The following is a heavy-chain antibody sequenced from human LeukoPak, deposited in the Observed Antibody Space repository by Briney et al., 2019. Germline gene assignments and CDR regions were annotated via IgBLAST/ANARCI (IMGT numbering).Heavy chain of an antibody. J-gene: IGHJ4*02. D-gene: IGHD3-10*01. Sequence: PGGSLRLSCAASGFTVSSNYMSWVRQAPGKGLEWVSVIYSGGSTYYADSVKGRFTISRDNSKNTLYLQMNSLRAEDTAVYYCARDTDLRGGDIWGQGTLVTVSS. CDR3: ARDTDLRGGDI. CDR2: IYSGGST. CDR1: GFTVSSNY. V-gene: IGHV3-66*01.